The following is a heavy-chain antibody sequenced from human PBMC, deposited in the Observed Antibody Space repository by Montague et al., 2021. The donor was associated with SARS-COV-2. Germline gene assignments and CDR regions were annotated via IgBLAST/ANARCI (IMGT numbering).Heavy chain of an antibody. CDR2: IYYSGST. J-gene: IGHJ6*02. D-gene: IGHD2-2*01. CDR1: GDSINTYY. Sequence: SETLSLTCTVSGDSINTYYWTWIRQPPGKGLEWIGYIYYSGSTNYSPSLKSRVTLSVDTSKNHFSLKLNSVTAADTAVYYCARVDPQRYYGMDVWGQGTTVTVSS. CDR3: ARVDPQRYYGMDV. V-gene: IGHV4-59*08.